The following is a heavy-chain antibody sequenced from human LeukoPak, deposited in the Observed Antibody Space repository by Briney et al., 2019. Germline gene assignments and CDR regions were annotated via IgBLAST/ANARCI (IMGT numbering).Heavy chain of an antibody. D-gene: IGHD1-26*01. V-gene: IGHV3-23*01. CDR2: ITGDGGGT. Sequence: GGSLRLSCAASGFTFRSYVMSWVRQAPGRGMEWVSAITGDGGGTNHADSVKGRFTISRDNSKNTLYLQMNSLRGEDTAVYYCAKETSSGNFVTIDCWGQGTLVTVSS. CDR3: AKETSSGNFVTIDC. J-gene: IGHJ4*02. CDR1: GFTFRSYV.